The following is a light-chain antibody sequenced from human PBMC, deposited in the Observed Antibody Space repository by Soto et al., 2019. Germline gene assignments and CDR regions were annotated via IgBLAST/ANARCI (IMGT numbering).Light chain of an antibody. CDR1: QSISNS. V-gene: IGKV1-5*03. CDR3: QQYASFWT. J-gene: IGKJ1*01. CDR2: KAS. Sequence: DIQMTQSPSTLSASVGDRVTITCRATQSISNSLAWYQQKPGKAPNLLIYKASSLETGIPSRFSGSGSGTDFTLPIPRLQPDDSETYYCQQYASFWTFGQGTKVEIK.